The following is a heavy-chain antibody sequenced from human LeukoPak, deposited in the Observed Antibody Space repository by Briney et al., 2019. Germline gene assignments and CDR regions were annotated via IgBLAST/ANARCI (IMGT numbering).Heavy chain of an antibody. Sequence: SVKVSCKASGGTFSSYAISWVRQAPGQGLEWMGGIIPIFGTANYAQKFQGRVTITTDESTSTAYMELSSLRSEDTAVYYCASTPPSDFWSGTASNWFDPWGQGTLVTVSS. CDR1: GGTFSSYA. D-gene: IGHD3-3*01. CDR3: ASTPPSDFWSGTASNWFDP. V-gene: IGHV1-69*05. J-gene: IGHJ5*02. CDR2: IIPIFGTA.